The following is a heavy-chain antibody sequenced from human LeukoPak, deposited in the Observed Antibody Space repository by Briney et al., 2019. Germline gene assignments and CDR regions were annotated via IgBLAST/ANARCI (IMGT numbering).Heavy chain of an antibody. Sequence: QPGGSLRLSCAASGFAFSSYAMSWVRPAPGKGLEWVSAISGSGGSTDYADSVKGRFTISRDNSKNTLYLQMNSLRAEDTAVYYCANRQLSLASSPYWGQGTLVTVSS. V-gene: IGHV3-23*01. J-gene: IGHJ4*02. CDR3: ANRQLSLASSPY. D-gene: IGHD5-18*01. CDR2: ISGSGGST. CDR1: GFAFSSYA.